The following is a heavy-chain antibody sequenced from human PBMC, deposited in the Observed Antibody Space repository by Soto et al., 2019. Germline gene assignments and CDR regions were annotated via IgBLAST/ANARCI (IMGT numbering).Heavy chain of an antibody. V-gene: IGHV1-69*08. D-gene: IGHD7-27*01. CDR3: AREWGPRDYYIDV. Sequence: QVQLVQSGAEVKKPGSSVKVSCKASGGTFSSYTISWVRQAPGQGLEWMGRIIPILGIANYAQKFQGRVTITADKSTSTAYMELSSLRSEDTAVYYCAREWGPRDYYIDVWGKGTTVTVSS. CDR1: GGTFSSYT. J-gene: IGHJ6*03. CDR2: IIPILGIA.